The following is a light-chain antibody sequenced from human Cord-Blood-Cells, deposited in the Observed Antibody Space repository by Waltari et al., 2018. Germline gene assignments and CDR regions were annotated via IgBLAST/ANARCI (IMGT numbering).Light chain of an antibody. J-gene: IGKJ2*01. CDR1: QSVSSY. CDR3: QQRSNWPSNT. CDR2: DAS. Sequence: EIVLTQSPATLSLSPGETATLSCRASQSVSSYLAWYQQKPGQAPRLLIYDASNRATGIPARFSGSGSGTDFTLTISSLEPEDFAVYYCQQRSNWPSNTFGQGTKLEIK. V-gene: IGKV3-11*01.